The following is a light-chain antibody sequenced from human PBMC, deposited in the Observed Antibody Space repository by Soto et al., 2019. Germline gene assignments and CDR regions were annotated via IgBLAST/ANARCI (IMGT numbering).Light chain of an antibody. CDR2: GNS. Sequence: QSALTQPPSVSGAPGQRVTISCTGSSSNIGAGYDVHWYQQLPGTAPKLLIYGNSNRPSGVPDRFPGSKSGTSAPLAITGLQAEDEADYYCQSYDSSLSAPYVFGTGTKVTVL. J-gene: IGLJ1*01. V-gene: IGLV1-40*01. CDR3: QSYDSSLSAPYV. CDR1: SSNIGAGYD.